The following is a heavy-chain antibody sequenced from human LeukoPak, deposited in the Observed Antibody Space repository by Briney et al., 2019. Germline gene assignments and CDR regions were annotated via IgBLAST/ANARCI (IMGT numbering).Heavy chain of an antibody. Sequence: HGESLKISCRGSGYSFSNYWIAWVRQMPGKGLEWMGIIYPGDSDTRYSPSFQGQVTISADKSISTAYLQWSSLKASDTAIYYCARHGLVGATLSYIDYWGQGTLVTVPS. J-gene: IGHJ4*02. D-gene: IGHD1-26*01. CDR2: IYPGDSDT. CDR3: ARHGLVGATLSYIDY. CDR1: GYSFSNYW. V-gene: IGHV5-51*01.